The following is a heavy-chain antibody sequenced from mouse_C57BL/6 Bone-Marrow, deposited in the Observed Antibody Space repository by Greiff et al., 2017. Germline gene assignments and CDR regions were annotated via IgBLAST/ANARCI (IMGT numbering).Heavy chain of an antibody. V-gene: IGHV5-6*01. J-gene: IGHJ2*01. CDR2: ISSGGSYT. CDR1: GFTFSSYG. D-gene: IGHD2-3*01. CDR3: ARLLRKYFDY. Sequence: DVHLVESGGDLVKPGGSLKLSCAASGFTFSSYGMSWVRQTPDKRLEWVATISSGGSYTYYPDSVKGRFTISRDNAKNTLYLQMRSLKAEDTAMYYCARLLRKYFDYWGQGTTLTVSS.